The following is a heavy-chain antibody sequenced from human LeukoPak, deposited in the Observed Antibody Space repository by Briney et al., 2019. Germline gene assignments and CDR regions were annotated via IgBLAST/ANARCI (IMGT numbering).Heavy chain of an antibody. CDR2: ISYDGSNK. J-gene: IGHJ4*02. Sequence: GGSLRLSCAASGFTFSSYGMHWVRQAPGKGLEWVAVISYDGSNKYYADSVKGRFTISRDNSKNTLYLQMNSLRAEDTAVYYCAKELLMFSCADYWGQGTLVTVSS. D-gene: IGHD2-21*01. CDR3: AKELLMFSCADY. V-gene: IGHV3-30*18. CDR1: GFTFSSYG.